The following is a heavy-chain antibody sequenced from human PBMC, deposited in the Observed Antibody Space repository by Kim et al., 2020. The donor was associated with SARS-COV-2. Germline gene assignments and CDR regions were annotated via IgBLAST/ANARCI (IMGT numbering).Heavy chain of an antibody. CDR2: IKQDGSEK. V-gene: IGHV3-7*01. J-gene: IGHJ6*02. D-gene: IGHD3-3*01. Sequence: GGSLRLSCAASGFTFSSYWMSWVRQAPGKGLEWVANIKQDGSEKYYVDSVKGRFTISRDNAKNSLYLQMNSLRAEDTAVYYCARESRPLEWLLWFGTLIPNYYYGMDVWGQGTTVTVSS. CDR3: ARESRPLEWLLWFGTLIPNYYYGMDV. CDR1: GFTFSSYW.